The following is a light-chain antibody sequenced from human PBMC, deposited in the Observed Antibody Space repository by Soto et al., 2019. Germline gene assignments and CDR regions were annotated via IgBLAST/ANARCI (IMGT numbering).Light chain of an antibody. J-gene: IGLJ2*01. V-gene: IGLV1-40*01. CDR3: QSYDSSRRRV. CDR2: GNS. CDR1: SSNIGAGCD. Sequence: QSVLTQPPSVSGAPGQRVTISCTGSSSNIGAGCDVHWYQQLPGTAPKLLIYGNSNRPSGVPDRFSGSKSGTSASLAITGLQAEDEADYYCQSYDSSRRRVFGGGTKLTVL.